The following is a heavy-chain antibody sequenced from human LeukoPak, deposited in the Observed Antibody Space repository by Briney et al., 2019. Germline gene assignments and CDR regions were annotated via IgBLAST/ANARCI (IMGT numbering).Heavy chain of an antibody. CDR1: GGSISSSSYY. V-gene: IGHV4-39*01. Sequence: SETLSLTCTVSGGSISSSSYYWGWIRQPPGKGLEWIGSIYYSGSTYYNPSLKSRLTISVDTSKNQFSLKLSSVTAADTAVYSCARLPWESYDSSGYYPTGAFDIWGQGTMVTVSS. D-gene: IGHD3-22*01. CDR2: IYYSGST. CDR3: ARLPWESYDSSGYYPTGAFDI. J-gene: IGHJ3*02.